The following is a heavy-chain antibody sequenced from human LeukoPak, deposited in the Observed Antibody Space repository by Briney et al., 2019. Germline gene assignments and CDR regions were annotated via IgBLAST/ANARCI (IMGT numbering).Heavy chain of an antibody. J-gene: IGHJ4*02. CDR2: IKDDGSDK. Sequence: GGSLRLSCAASGFTFSTYWMKWVRQAPGKGLEWVSSIKDDGSDKYYVDSVKGRFSISRDNAKNSLYLQMNSLRTDVTAVYYCAKGGHYNFDYCGQGTLVTVSS. CDR1: GFTFSTYW. V-gene: IGHV3-7*01. D-gene: IGHD4-11*01. CDR3: AKGGHYNFDY.